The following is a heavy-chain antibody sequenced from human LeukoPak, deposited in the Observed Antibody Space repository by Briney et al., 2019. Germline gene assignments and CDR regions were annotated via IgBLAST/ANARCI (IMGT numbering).Heavy chain of an antibody. Sequence: PGGSLRLSCAASGFIFTNYFMSWVRQAPGKGLEWVASIKHDGSENYYVDSVRGRFTISRDNTMNSLYLQMSSLRAEDTAVYYCATDRGWRTSGYYLYYFEYWGQGTLVTYSS. V-gene: IGHV3-7*01. J-gene: IGHJ4*02. CDR1: GFIFTNYF. D-gene: IGHD3-3*01. CDR2: IKHDGSEN. CDR3: ATDRGWRTSGYYLYYFEY.